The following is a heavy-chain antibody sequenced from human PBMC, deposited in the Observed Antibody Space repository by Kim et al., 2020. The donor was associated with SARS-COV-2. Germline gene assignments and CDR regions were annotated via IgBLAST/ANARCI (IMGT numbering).Heavy chain of an antibody. V-gene: IGHV3-11*01. D-gene: IGHD3-16*01. CDR2: IGPGGNPI. J-gene: IGHJ4*02. Sequence: GGSLRLSCAASGFIFSGYHMSWIRQTPGKGLEWIAYIGPGGNPIYYADSVKGRFTISRDNSMNSLYLQMSRLRTDDTAVYYCARATTDVREFCRGATCTNVRVVKYVDYWGQGSLVTVSS. CDR3: ARATTDVREFCRGATCTNVRVVKYVDY. CDR1: GFIFSGYH.